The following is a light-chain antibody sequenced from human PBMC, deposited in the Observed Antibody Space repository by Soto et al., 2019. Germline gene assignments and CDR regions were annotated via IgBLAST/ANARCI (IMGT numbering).Light chain of an antibody. CDR2: DAS. Sequence: EIVLKQSPATLSLSPGSSATLPCMASRSVSSYLAWYQQKPGQAPRLLIYDASNRPTDIPARFSGSGSGTDFTLTINSLQPDDFATYYCQQYHIYSGTVGQVTKVEI. CDR3: QQYHIYSGT. V-gene: IGKV3-11*01. CDR1: RSVSSY. J-gene: IGKJ1*01.